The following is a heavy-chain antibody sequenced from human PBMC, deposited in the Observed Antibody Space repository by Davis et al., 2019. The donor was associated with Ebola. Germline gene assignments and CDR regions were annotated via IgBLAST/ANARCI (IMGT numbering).Heavy chain of an antibody. Sequence: GESLKISCVASGFNFRTYSMHWVRQAPGKGLEWVASISYDGNKEYYADSGRGRFTISRDNTKNSLYLQMNSLRIDDTAVYFCVRDGVIILTAFYGDVYWGQGTPVTVSS. CDR3: VRDGVIILTAFYGDVY. CDR1: GFNFRTYS. CDR2: ISYDGNKE. D-gene: IGHD3-3*01. V-gene: IGHV3-30-3*01. J-gene: IGHJ4*02.